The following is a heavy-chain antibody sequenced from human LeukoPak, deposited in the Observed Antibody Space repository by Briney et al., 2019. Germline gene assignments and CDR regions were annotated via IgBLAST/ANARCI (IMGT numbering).Heavy chain of an antibody. D-gene: IGHD5-12*01. Sequence: GGSLRLSCAASEFTFISYTVHWVRQAPGKGLEWVALISYDGSYEYYADSVKGRFTISRDNSKNTLYLQMKSLRTEDTAVYYCARERGYSGYDSREYNYFDYWGQGTLVTVSS. V-gene: IGHV3-30*04. CDR2: ISYDGSYE. J-gene: IGHJ4*02. CDR1: EFTFISYT. CDR3: ARERGYSGYDSREYNYFDY.